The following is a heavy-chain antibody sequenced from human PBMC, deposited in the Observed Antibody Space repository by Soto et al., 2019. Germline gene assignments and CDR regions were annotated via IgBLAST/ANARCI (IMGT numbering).Heavy chain of an antibody. CDR2: IRGFSPYT. D-gene: IGHD2-15*01. Sequence: GGSLRLSCISSVFTFRTYTMNWVRPAPGKGLEWVSGIRGFSPYTFYAESVKGRFTISRDNAKNSLFLQMNSLRAEDTAVYYCARDRGYDAHDFYYNAMDVWGQGTTVTVSS. J-gene: IGHJ6*02. CDR1: VFTFRTYT. V-gene: IGHV3-21*01. CDR3: ARDRGYDAHDFYYNAMDV.